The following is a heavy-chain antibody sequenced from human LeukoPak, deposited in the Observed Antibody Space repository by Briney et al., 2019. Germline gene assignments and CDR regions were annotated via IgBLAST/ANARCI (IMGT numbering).Heavy chain of an antibody. CDR1: GFIFNDYA. CDR2: ISWNIGTI. V-gene: IGHV3-9*03. Sequence: GGSLRLSCAASGFIFNDYAMHWVRQAPGKGLEWDEGISWNIGTIAYADSVKGRFTISRDNAKNSLYLQMNSLRPEDMAFYFCAKVAAYSSGWCDSWGQGTLATVSS. CDR3: AKVAAYSSGWCDS. J-gene: IGHJ5*01. D-gene: IGHD6-19*01.